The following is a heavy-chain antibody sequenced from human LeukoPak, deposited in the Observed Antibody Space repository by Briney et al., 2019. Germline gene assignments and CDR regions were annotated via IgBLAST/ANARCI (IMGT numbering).Heavy chain of an antibody. V-gene: IGHV1-18*01. CDR3: ARDPSITMIVPGHPLDP. CDR1: GYTFTSYG. J-gene: IGHJ5*02. D-gene: IGHD3-22*01. Sequence: GASVKVSCKASGYTFTSYGISWVRQAPGQGLEWMGWISAYNGNTNYAQKLQGRVTMTTDTSTSTAYMELRSLRSDDTAVYYCARDPSITMIVPGHPLDPWGQGTLVTVSS. CDR2: ISAYNGNT.